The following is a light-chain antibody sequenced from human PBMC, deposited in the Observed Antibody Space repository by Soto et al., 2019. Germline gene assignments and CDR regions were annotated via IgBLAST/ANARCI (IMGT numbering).Light chain of an antibody. CDR2: GAS. CDR3: QHDRT. V-gene: IGKV3-20*01. CDR1: QSVSSSY. J-gene: IGKJ1*01. Sequence: EIVLTQSPGTLSLSPWERATLSCRASQSVSSSYLAWYQQKPGQAPRLLIYGASSRATGIPDRFSGSGSGTDFTLTISRLEPEDFAVYYCQHDRTFGQGTKVDIK.